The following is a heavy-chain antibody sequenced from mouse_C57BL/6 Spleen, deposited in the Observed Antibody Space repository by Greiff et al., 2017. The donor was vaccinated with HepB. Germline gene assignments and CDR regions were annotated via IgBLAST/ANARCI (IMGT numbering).Heavy chain of an antibody. V-gene: IGHV1-69*01. CDR3: ARAPPFSPLYAMDY. D-gene: IGHD6-1*01. J-gene: IGHJ4*01. Sequence: QVQLQQPGAELVMPGASVKLSCKASGYTFTSYWMHWVKQRPGQGLEWIGEIDPSDSYTNYNQKFKGKSTLTVDKSSSTAYMQLSSLTSEDSAVYYCARAPPFSPLYAMDYWGQGTSVTVSS. CDR2: IDPSDSYT. CDR1: GYTFTSYW.